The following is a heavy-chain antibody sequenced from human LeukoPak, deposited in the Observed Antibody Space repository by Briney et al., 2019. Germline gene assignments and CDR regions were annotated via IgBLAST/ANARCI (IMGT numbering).Heavy chain of an antibody. CDR2: IDPSDSYT. CDR1: GYNFINYW. J-gene: IGHJ4*02. CDR3: ARPVQWYSSSWYYFDY. D-gene: IGHD6-13*01. V-gene: IGHV5-10-1*01. Sequence: GESLKISCKGSGYNFINYWITWVRQMPGKGLDWMGTIDPSDSYTNYSPSFQGHVTISADNSISTAYLQWSSLKASDTAMYYCARPVQWYSSSWYYFDYWGQGTLVTVSS.